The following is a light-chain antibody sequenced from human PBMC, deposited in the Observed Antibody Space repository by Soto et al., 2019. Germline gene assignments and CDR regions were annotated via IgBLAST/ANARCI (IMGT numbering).Light chain of an antibody. Sequence: QSVLTQPASVSGSPGQSITISCTGTSSDVGSYNLVSWYQQHPGKAPKLMIYEGSKRPSGASNRFSGSKSGNTASLTISGLQAEDEADYYCCSYAGSSTDVFGTGTKLTVL. J-gene: IGLJ1*01. CDR2: EGS. CDR3: CSYAGSSTDV. CDR1: SSDVGSYNL. V-gene: IGLV2-23*01.